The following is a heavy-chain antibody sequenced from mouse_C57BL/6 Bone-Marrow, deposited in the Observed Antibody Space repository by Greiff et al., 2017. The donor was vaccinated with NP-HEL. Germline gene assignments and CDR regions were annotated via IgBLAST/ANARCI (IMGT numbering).Heavy chain of an antibody. CDR2: IYPGSGST. CDR3: ARGADYGSSSCWYFDV. CDR1: GYTFTSYW. V-gene: IGHV1-55*01. J-gene: IGHJ1*03. Sequence: QVQLQQPGAELVKPGASVKMSCKASGYTFTSYWITWVKQRPGQGLEWIGDIYPGSGSTNYNEKFKGKATLTVDTSSSTAYMQLCSLTSEDSAVYYCARGADYGSSSCWYFDVWGTGTTVTVSS. D-gene: IGHD1-1*01.